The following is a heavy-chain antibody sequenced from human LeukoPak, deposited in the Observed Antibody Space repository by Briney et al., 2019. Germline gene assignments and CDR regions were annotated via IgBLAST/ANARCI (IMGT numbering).Heavy chain of an antibody. CDR1: GFTFSSEA. V-gene: IGHV3-30*12. D-gene: IGHD2-8*01. J-gene: IGHJ4*02. CDR2: IVDDGSNK. Sequence: GGSLRLSCGASGFTFSSEAMHWVRQAPGKGLEWVAAIVDDGSNKYYADSVKGRFTISRDNAKNSLYLQMNSLRAEDTAVYYCAREEEYAGYYWGQGTLVTVSS. CDR3: AREEEYAGYY.